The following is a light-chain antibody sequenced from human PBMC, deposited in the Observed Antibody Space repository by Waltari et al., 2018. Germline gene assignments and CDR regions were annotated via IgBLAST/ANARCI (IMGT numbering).Light chain of an antibody. J-gene: IGKJ4*01. CDR2: GAS. Sequence: EIVMTQSPATLSVSPGERATLSSRASESVSGSLAWYQQRPGQAPRLLIYGASTRATGTPARFSGSGSGTEFTLTISSLQSEDFAVYYCQQYSKWPPLTFGGGTKVEIK. CDR1: ESVSGS. V-gene: IGKV3-15*01. CDR3: QQYSKWPPLT.